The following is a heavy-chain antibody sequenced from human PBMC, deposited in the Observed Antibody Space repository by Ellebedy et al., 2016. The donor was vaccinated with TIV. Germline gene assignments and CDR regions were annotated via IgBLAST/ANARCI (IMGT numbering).Heavy chain of an antibody. J-gene: IGHJ6*02. V-gene: IGHV3-21*01. Sequence: GGSLRLSCAASGFTFSSYSMNWVRQAPGKGLEWVSSISSSSSYIYYADSVKGRFTISRDNAKNSLYLQMNSLRAEDTAVYYCAREYSSRNYYYGMDVWGQGTTVTVSS. CDR1: GFTFSSYS. D-gene: IGHD6-19*01. CDR2: ISSSSSYI. CDR3: AREYSSRNYYYGMDV.